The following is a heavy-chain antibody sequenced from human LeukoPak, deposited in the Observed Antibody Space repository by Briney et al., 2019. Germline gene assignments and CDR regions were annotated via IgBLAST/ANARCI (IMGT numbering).Heavy chain of an antibody. J-gene: IGHJ3*02. CDR1: GFTFSSYA. CDR3: ARDYAFDI. V-gene: IGHV3-30-3*01. Sequence: GGSLRLSCAASGFTFSSYAMHWVRQAPGKGLEWVAVISYDGSNKYYADSVKGRFTISRDNSKNTLYLQMNSLRAEDTAVYYCARDYAFDIWGQGTMVTVSS. CDR2: ISYDGSNK.